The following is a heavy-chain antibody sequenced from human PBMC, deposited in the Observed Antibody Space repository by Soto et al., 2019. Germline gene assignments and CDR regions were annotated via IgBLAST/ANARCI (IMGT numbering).Heavy chain of an antibody. J-gene: IGHJ6*02. CDR1: GGSIGGDS. CDR2: IYHSGST. V-gene: IGHV4-59*12. Sequence: QLQLQESGPGLVKPSETLSLTCTVSGGSIGGDSWSWIRQSPGKGLDFIGYIYHSGSTNYNPALNSRVTISMDTSKNQFSLRLSFVTAADTAVYYCARAGIVQVSYAMDVWGQGTTVTVSS. D-gene: IGHD2-8*01. CDR3: ARAGIVQVSYAMDV.